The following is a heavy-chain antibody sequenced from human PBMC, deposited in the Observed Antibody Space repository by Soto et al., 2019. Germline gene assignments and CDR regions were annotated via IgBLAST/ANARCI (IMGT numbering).Heavy chain of an antibody. D-gene: IGHD4-17*01. CDR2: FFHTGTA. V-gene: IGHV4-59*11. CDR3: ARNYGGNSQFFDL. J-gene: IGHJ2*01. CDR1: GDAISRHY. Sequence: QVQLQESGPGLVKPSETLSLNCSVSGDAISRHYWSWIRQSPGKGLEWLGYFFHTGTALYNPSLRSRVTMSVATSTNQFSLKLTSVIPADTAVYFCARNYGGNSQFFDLWGRGTLVTVSS.